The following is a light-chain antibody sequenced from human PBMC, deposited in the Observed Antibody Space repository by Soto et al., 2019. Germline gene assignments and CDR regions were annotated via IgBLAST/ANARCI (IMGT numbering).Light chain of an antibody. Sequence: EIVLTQSPGTLSLSPGERATLSCRASQSVSSSYFAWYQQKPGQAPRLLIYGTSARATGIPDRFTGRGSGTDFTLTISRLEPEDFAVYYCQQYCVSPRTFGQGSKVEIK. CDR3: QQYCVSPRT. V-gene: IGKV3-20*01. J-gene: IGKJ1*01. CDR2: GTS. CDR1: QSVSSSY.